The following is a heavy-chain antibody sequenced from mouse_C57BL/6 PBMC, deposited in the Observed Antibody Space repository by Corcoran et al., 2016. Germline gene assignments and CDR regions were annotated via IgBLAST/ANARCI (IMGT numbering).Heavy chain of an antibody. CDR1: GYSITSGYY. D-gene: IGHD1-2*01. Sequence: DVQLQESGPGLVKPSQSLSLTCSVTGYSITSGYYWNWIRQFPGNKLEWMGYISYDGSNNYNPSLKNRISITRDTSKNQFFLKLNSVTTEDTATYYCASVRPFAYWGQGTLVTVSA. CDR3: ASVRPFAY. V-gene: IGHV3-6*01. J-gene: IGHJ3*01. CDR2: ISYDGSN.